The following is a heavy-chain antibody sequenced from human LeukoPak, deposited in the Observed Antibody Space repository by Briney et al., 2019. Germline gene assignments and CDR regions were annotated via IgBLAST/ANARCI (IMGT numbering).Heavy chain of an antibody. V-gene: IGHV3-30*18. CDR1: GFTFSSYG. CDR3: AKPPRFLEWLDYFDY. D-gene: IGHD3-3*01. Sequence: GRSLRLSCAASGFTFSSYGMHWVRQAPGKGLEWVAVISYDGSNKYYADSVKGRFTISRDNSKNTLYLQMNSLRAEDTAVYYCAKPPRFLEWLDYFDYWGQGTLVTVSS. J-gene: IGHJ4*02. CDR2: ISYDGSNK.